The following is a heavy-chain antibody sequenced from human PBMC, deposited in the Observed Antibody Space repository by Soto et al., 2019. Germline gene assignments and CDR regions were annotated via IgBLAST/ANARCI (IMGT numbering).Heavy chain of an antibody. Sequence: PGGSLRLSCAASGFSFSDYYMSWIRQAPGKGLEWISYISASGSTIYYADSVRGRFTISRDNAQNSLFLQMNSLRADDTAVYYCARDLSGGNYYYHGLDVWGQGTTVTVSS. CDR1: GFSFSDYY. J-gene: IGHJ6*02. CDR2: ISASGSTI. D-gene: IGHD1-26*01. CDR3: ARDLSGGNYYYHGLDV. V-gene: IGHV3-11*04.